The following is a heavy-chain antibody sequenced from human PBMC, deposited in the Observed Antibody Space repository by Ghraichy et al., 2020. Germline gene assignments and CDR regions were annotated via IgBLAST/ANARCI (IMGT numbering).Heavy chain of an antibody. V-gene: IGHV1-18*04. D-gene: IGHD6-13*01. CDR2: ISAYNGNT. J-gene: IGHJ4*02. CDR3: ARHQYSWQQLVLSFDY. CDR1: GYTFTSYG. Sequence: ASVKVSCKASGYTFTSYGISWVRQAPGQGLEWMGWISAYNGNTNYAQKLQGRVTMTTDTSTSTAYMELRSLRSDDTAVYYCARHQYSWQQLVLSFDYWGQGTLVTVSS.